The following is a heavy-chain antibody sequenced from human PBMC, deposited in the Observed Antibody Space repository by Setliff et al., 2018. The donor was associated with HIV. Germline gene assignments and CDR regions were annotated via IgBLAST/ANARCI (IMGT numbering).Heavy chain of an antibody. D-gene: IGHD1-1*01. J-gene: IGHJ4*02. CDR3: ARAIQLETFDF. V-gene: IGHV1-18*01. CDR1: GYTFTTSG. Sequence: EASVKVSCKASGYTFTTSGVSWFRQAPGQGLEWMGWIGTYNGDTKFAQRFQGRVTMATDTSASTAYMELRSLRSDDTAVYFCARAIQLETFDFWGQGTLVTVSS. CDR2: IGTYNGDT.